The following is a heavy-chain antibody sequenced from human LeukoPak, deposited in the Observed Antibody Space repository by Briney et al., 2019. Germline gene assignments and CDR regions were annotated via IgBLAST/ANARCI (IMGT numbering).Heavy chain of an antibody. V-gene: IGHV1-2*06. Sequence: ASVKVSCKASGYTFTGYYMHWVRQAPGQGLEWMGRINPNSGGTNYAQKFQGRVTMTRDTSISTAYMELSRLRSDDTAVYYCARERLRDFWSGYSAWGQGTMVTVSS. D-gene: IGHD3-3*01. CDR1: GYTFTGYY. J-gene: IGHJ4*02. CDR2: INPNSGGT. CDR3: ARERLRDFWSGYSA.